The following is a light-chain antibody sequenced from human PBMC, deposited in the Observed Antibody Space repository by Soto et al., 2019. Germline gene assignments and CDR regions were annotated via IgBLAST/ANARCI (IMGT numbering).Light chain of an antibody. V-gene: IGKV3-20*01. CDR1: QSVTNSY. CDR2: GAF. Sequence: EIVLTQSPGTLSLSPGERATLSCRASQSVTNSYLSWYQQTPGQAPRLLIYGAFSRATGIPDRFSGGGSGTDFTLTISRLEPEDFAVYYCQQYVTSPYTFCQGTKLEI. CDR3: QQYVTSPYT. J-gene: IGKJ2*01.